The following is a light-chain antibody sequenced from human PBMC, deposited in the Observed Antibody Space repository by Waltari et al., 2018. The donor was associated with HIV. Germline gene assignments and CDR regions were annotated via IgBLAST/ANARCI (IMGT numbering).Light chain of an antibody. CDR2: ADS. CDR3: GAWDSTLGAFV. V-gene: IGLV1-51*01. J-gene: IGLJ1*01. CDR1: RSNIGNNY. Sequence: QSILTQPPPVSAAPGQRVTISCSGSRSNIGNNYVSWYQQLPETAPKLLIYADSERPSGVPGRFSASKSDMSATLVITGLRTEDEADYYCGAWDSTLGAFVFGGGTYITVL.